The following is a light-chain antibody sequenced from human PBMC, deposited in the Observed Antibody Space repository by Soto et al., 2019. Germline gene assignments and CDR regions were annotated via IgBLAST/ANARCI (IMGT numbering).Light chain of an antibody. V-gene: IGKV3-15*01. CDR1: QSISSN. J-gene: IGKJ2*01. CDR3: QQNNNWPPAYT. CDR2: SAS. Sequence: EIMMTQSPATLSVSPGERATLFCRASQSISSNLVWYQQKPGQAPRLLIYSASTRVSGVPARFRGSGSGTEFTLTISSLQSEDVAVYYCQQNNNWPPAYTFGQGNKLE.